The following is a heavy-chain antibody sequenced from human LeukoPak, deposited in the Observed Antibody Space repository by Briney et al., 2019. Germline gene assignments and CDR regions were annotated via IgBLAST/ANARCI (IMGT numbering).Heavy chain of an antibody. CDR2: ISAYNGNT. J-gene: IGHJ4*02. V-gene: IGHV1-18*01. CDR1: GYTFTSYG. CDR3: AKDFGHEYSYQYYFDF. Sequence: ASVKVSCKASGYTFTSYGISWVRQAPGQGLEWMGWISAYNGNTNYAQKLQGRVTMTTDTSTSTAYMELRSLRSDDTAVYYCAKDFGHEYSYQYYFDFWGQGTLVTVSS. D-gene: IGHD4-11*01.